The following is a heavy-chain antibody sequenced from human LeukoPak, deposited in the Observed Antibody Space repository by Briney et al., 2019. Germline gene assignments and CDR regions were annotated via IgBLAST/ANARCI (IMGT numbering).Heavy chain of an antibody. CDR1: GGSISSGGYY. V-gene: IGHV4-30-2*01. CDR2: IYHSGST. D-gene: IGHD2-2*01. Sequence: SQTLSLTCTVSGGSISSGGYYWSWIRQPPGKGLEWIGYIYHSGSTYYNPSLKSRVTISVDRSKNQFSLKLSSVTAADTAVYYCAREGDGVVVPGYAFDIWGQGTMVTVSS. CDR3: AREGDGVVVPGYAFDI. J-gene: IGHJ3*02.